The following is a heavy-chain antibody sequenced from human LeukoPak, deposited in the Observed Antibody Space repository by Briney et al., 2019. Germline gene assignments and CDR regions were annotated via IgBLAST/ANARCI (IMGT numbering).Heavy chain of an antibody. D-gene: IGHD3-22*01. CDR3: ARSSYYYDSSGYPGYYFDY. CDR2: INPNSGGT. Sequence: ASVKVSCKASGYTFTDYSMHWGRQAPGQGLEWMGWINPNSGGTNYAQKFQGRVTMTRDTSISPAKMELSRLRSGRVAVYYTARSSYYYDSSGYPGYYFDYWGQGTLVTVSS. J-gene: IGHJ4*02. CDR1: GYTFTDYS. V-gene: IGHV1-2*02.